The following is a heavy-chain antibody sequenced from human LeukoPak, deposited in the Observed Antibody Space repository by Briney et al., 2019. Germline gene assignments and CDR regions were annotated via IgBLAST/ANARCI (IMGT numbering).Heavy chain of an antibody. CDR3: TGTIRGANFYGMNV. J-gene: IGHJ6*02. V-gene: IGHV3-73*01. CDR2: IRSKSNNYAT. Sequence: PGGSLRLSCAASGFMFSDSPMHWVRQAPGKGLQWVARIRSKSNNYATVYGASVKGRFTISRDDSKNMLDLQMNSLKAEDTAVYYCTGTIRGANFYGMNVWGQGTTVTVSS. D-gene: IGHD3-10*01. CDR1: GFMFSDSP.